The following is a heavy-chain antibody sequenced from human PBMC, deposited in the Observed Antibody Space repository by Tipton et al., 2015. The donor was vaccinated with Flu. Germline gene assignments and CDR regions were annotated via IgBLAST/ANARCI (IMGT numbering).Heavy chain of an antibody. D-gene: IGHD3-10*02. V-gene: IGHV4-59*08. CDR1: GGSISSYY. CDR3: ARLSYYDVDLKNFYFDY. CDR2: RYYSGTT. Sequence: GLVKPSETLSLTCTVSGGSISSYYWSWIRQPPGKGLEWIGHRYYSGTTNYNPSLKSRVTISVDTSKSQFSLMLKSVTAADTAVYYCARLSYYDVDLKNFYFDYWGQGALVTVSS. J-gene: IGHJ4*02.